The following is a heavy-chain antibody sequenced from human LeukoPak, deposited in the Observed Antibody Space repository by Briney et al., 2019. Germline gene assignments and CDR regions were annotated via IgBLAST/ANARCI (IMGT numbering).Heavy chain of an antibody. D-gene: IGHD2-2*03. Sequence: SETLSLTCTVSGGSISSSSYYWGWIRQPPGKGLEWIGSIYYSGSTYHNPSLKSRVTISVDTSKNQFSLKLSSVTAADTAVYYCASGDCSSTSCYYYYYYMDVWGKGTTVTVSS. J-gene: IGHJ6*03. CDR1: GGSISSSSYY. CDR2: IYYSGST. CDR3: ASGDCSSTSCYYYYYYMDV. V-gene: IGHV4-39*07.